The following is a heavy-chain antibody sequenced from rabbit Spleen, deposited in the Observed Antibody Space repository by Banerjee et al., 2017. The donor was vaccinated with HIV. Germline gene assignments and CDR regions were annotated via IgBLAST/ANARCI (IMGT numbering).Heavy chain of an antibody. CDR3: ARDLVAVIGWNFNL. Sequence: QSLEESGGDLVKPGASLTLTCTASGFSFGSNYYMCWVRQAPGKGLEWIACIDTGSSGFTYFASWAKGRFTISKTSSTTVTLRMTSLTAADRATYFCARDLVAVIGWNFNLWGPGTLVTVS. D-gene: IGHD1-1*01. CDR2: IDTGSSGFT. V-gene: IGHV1S40*01. CDR1: GFSFGSNYY. J-gene: IGHJ4*01.